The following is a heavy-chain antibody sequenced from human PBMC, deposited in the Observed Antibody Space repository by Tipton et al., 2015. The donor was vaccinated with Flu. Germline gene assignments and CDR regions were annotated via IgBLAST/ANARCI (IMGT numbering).Heavy chain of an antibody. Sequence: PGLVKPSETLSLICTVSGGSISTYYWSWIRQPPGKGLEWIGFIYNSRTTNYNPSLKSRVTISVDTSKTQFSLKLSSVTAADTAVYYCARGVWGTYRPEYYFEYWGQGTLVTVSS. CDR1: GGSISTYY. CDR3: ARGVWGTYRPEYYFEY. D-gene: IGHD3-16*02. CDR2: IYNSRTT. J-gene: IGHJ4*02. V-gene: IGHV4-59*01.